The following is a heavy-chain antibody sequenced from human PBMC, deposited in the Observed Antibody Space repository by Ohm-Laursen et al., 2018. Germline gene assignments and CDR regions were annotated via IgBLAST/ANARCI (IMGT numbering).Heavy chain of an antibody. CDR1: GAPISTHY. V-gene: IGHV4-59*11. CDR2: IYYSGTT. Sequence: GTLSLTCTVSGAPISTHYWSWIRQPPGKGLEWIGYIYYSGTTNYNPSLKSRVTISLNTSKNQFSLKLSSVTAADTAVYYCARRGHAFDIWGQGTMVTVSS. CDR3: ARRGHAFDI. J-gene: IGHJ3*02.